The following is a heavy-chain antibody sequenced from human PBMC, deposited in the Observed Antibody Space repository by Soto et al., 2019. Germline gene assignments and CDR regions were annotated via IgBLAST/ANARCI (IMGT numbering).Heavy chain of an antibody. V-gene: IGHV3-30*18. CDR3: AKDWLDGYNYFDY. CDR2: ISYDGSNK. Sequence: WGSLRLSCAASGFTFSSYGIHWVRHSPGKGLEWVAVISYDGSNKYYADSVKGRFTISRDNSKNTLYLQMNSLRAEDTAVYYCAKDWLDGYNYFDYWGQGTLVTVS. CDR1: GFTFSSYG. D-gene: IGHD5-12*01. J-gene: IGHJ4*02.